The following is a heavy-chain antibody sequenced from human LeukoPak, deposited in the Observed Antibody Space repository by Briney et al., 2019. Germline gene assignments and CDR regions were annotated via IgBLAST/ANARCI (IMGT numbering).Heavy chain of an antibody. J-gene: IGHJ3*02. CDR1: GGSISSYY. CDR3: ARVGNSYYEALAFDI. V-gene: IGHV4-59*01. CDR2: IYYIGST. Sequence: PSETLSLTCTVSGGSISSYYWSWIRQPPGKGLEWIGYIYYIGSTNYNPSLKSRVTISVDTSKNQFSLKLSSVTAADTAVYYCARVGNSYYEALAFDIWGQGTMVTVPS. D-gene: IGHD2/OR15-2a*01.